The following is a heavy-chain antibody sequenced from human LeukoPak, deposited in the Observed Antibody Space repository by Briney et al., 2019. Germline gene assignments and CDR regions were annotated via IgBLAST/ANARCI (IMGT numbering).Heavy chain of an antibody. V-gene: IGHV3-30*04. J-gene: IGHJ6*04. Sequence: GGSLRLSCAASGFTFSSYAMHWVRQAPGKGLEWVAVISYDGSNKYYADSVEGRFTISRDNAKNSLYLQMNSLRAEDTAVYYCAELGITMIGGVWGKGTTVTISS. CDR1: GFTFSSYA. D-gene: IGHD3-10*02. CDR3: AELGITMIGGV. CDR2: ISYDGSNK.